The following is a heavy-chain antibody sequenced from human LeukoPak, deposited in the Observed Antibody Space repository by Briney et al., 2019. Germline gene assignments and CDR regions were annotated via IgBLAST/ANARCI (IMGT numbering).Heavy chain of an antibody. CDR3: ARELVSLGTGYFDL. V-gene: IGHV3-23*01. Sequence: PGGSLRLSCEASGFTFRTYGMTWVRQAPGKGLEWVSGITGSSTWTYYADSVRGRFTISRDNSKNTLHLQMNNLTADDTAIYYCARELVSLGTGYFDLWGRGTLVTFSS. J-gene: IGHJ2*01. CDR2: ITGSSTWT. CDR1: GFTFRTYG. D-gene: IGHD7-27*01.